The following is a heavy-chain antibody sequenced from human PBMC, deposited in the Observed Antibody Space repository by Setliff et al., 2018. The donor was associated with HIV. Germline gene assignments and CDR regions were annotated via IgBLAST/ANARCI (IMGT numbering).Heavy chain of an antibody. V-gene: IGHV4-59*11. CDR1: GASTSSHY. D-gene: IGHD3-9*01. Sequence: PSETLSLTCNVSGASTSSHYWTWIRQSPGNRLEWLGYITDSGNTNYNPSLRRRVTISADTSKDQVSLRLRSVTAADTAVYYCARETQQSYNIVTGYNYYYGIDVWGQGTTVTVSS. CDR2: ITDSGNT. CDR3: ARETQQSYNIVTGYNYYYGIDV. J-gene: IGHJ6*02.